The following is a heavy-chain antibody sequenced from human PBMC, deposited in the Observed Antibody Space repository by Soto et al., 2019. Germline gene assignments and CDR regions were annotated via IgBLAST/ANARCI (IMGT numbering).Heavy chain of an antibody. Sequence: GASVKVSCKASGGTFSSYAISWVRQAPGQGLEWMGGIIPIFGTANYAQKFQGRVTITADESTSTAYMELSSLRSEDTAVYYCARGYSDTAMVTWFDPWGQGSLVTVSS. CDR3: ARGYSDTAMVTWFDP. V-gene: IGHV1-69*13. CDR2: IIPIFGTA. CDR1: GGTFSSYA. J-gene: IGHJ5*02. D-gene: IGHD5-18*01.